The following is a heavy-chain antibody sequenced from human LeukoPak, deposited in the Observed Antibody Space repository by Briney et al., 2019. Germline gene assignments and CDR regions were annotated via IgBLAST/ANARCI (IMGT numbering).Heavy chain of an antibody. D-gene: IGHD3-22*01. J-gene: IGHJ4*02. CDR3: ARGNYYDSRGFSVTEH. CDR1: GFTFSYYV. Sequence: GGSLRLSCATSGFTFSYYVFHWVRQAPGKGLDWVASISRDGTAYYADSVKGRFTVSRDTSEDTVFLQMVSLGLEDTAVYYCARGNYYDSRGFSVTEHWGQGTLVTVSS. CDR2: ISRDGTA. V-gene: IGHV3-30*04.